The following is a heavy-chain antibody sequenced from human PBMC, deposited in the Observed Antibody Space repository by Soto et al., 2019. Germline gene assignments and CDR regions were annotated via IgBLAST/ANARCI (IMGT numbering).Heavy chain of an antibody. J-gene: IGHJ5*02. CDR1: GYTFTSYG. CDR2: ISAYNGNT. Sequence: ASVKVSCKASGYTFTSYGISWVRQAPGQGLEWMGWISAYNGNTNYAQKLQGRVTMTTDTSTSTAYMELRSLRSDDTAVYYCARDRPLGYYDVWSGYSAWFDPWGQGTLVTVYS. CDR3: ARDRPLGYYDVWSGYSAWFDP. D-gene: IGHD3-3*01. V-gene: IGHV1-18*01.